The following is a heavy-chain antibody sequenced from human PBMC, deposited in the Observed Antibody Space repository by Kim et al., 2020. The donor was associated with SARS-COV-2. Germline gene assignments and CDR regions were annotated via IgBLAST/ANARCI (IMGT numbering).Heavy chain of an antibody. CDR3: AREWADYDSSGFDY. J-gene: IGHJ4*02. V-gene: IGHV3-30*03. Sequence: GGSLRLSCVGSGFTFSRHAMHWVRQAPGKGLEWVAIISSDGNTHYADSITGRFTISRDNSENTLFLEMSSLRPEDTAIYYCAREWADYDSSGFDYWGQGTLVIVSS. CDR2: ISSDGNT. CDR1: GFTFSRHA. D-gene: IGHD3-22*01.